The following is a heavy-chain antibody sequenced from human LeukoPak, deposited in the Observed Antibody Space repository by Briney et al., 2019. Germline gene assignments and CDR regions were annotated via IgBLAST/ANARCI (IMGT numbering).Heavy chain of an antibody. J-gene: IGHJ3*02. CDR1: GFTFSSYG. Sequence: GGSLRLSCSASGFTFSSYGMHWVLQAPGKGLEWVAFIRYDGSNKYYADSVKGRFTISRDNSKNTLYLQMNSLRAEDTAVYYCAAIVVVPAAIPADDAFDIWGQGTMVTVSS. D-gene: IGHD2-2*01. CDR3: AAIVVVPAAIPADDAFDI. V-gene: IGHV3-30*02. CDR2: IRYDGSNK.